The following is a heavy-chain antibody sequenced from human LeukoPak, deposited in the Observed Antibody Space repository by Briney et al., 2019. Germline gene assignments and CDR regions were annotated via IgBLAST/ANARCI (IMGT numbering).Heavy chain of an antibody. CDR2: IYYSGST. J-gene: IGHJ6*03. CDR1: GGSISSYY. Sequence: SETLSLTCTVSGGSISSYYWSWIRQPPGKGLEWIGYIYYSGSTNYNPSLKSRVTISVDTSKNQFSLKLSSVTAADTAVYYCARDSVIVATMDYYYYMDVWGKGTTVTISS. CDR3: ARDSVIVATMDYYYYMDV. V-gene: IGHV4-59*12. D-gene: IGHD5-12*01.